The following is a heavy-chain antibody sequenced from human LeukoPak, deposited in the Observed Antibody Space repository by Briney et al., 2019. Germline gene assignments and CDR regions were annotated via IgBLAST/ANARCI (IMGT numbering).Heavy chain of an antibody. V-gene: IGHV3-30*18. CDR1: GFTFSTYA. J-gene: IGHJ4*02. Sequence: PGRSLRLSCAASGFTFSTYAMHWVRQAPGKGLEWVAVISYDGSNKYYADSVKGRFTISRDNSKNTLYLQMNSLRAEDTAVYYCAKLHNLNCDYWGLGTLATVSS. D-gene: IGHD1-14*01. CDR2: ISYDGSNK. CDR3: AKLHNLNCDY.